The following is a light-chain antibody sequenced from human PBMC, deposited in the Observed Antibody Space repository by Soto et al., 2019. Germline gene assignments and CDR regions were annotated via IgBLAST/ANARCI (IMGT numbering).Light chain of an antibody. V-gene: IGLV2-14*01. CDR1: SSDVGNYKY. Sequence: QSVLTQPAGVSGTPGQSITISCTGTSSDVGNYKYVSWYQQHPGKAPKLMIYEVSNRPSGVSNRFSGSKSGNTASLTISGLQAEDETDYYCFSYTSSGTYVFRTGTKVTVL. CDR2: EVS. J-gene: IGLJ1*01. CDR3: FSYTSSGTYV.